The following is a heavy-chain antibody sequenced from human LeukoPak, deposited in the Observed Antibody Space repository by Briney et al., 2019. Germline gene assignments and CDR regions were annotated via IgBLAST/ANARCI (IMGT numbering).Heavy chain of an antibody. Sequence: GGSLRLSCAASGFTDSSNYMSWVRQAPGKGLEWVSVIYSGGSTYYADSVKGRFTISRDNSKNTLYLQMNSLRAEDTAVYYCARVAGSEENYWGQGTLVTVSS. CDR2: IYSGGST. V-gene: IGHV3-66*02. D-gene: IGHD2-15*01. CDR1: GFTDSSNY. CDR3: ARVAGSEENY. J-gene: IGHJ4*02.